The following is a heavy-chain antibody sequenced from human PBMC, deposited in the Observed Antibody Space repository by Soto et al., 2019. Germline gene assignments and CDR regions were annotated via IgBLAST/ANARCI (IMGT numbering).Heavy chain of an antibody. CDR1: GGSISSGDYY. CDR2: IYCSGST. Sequence: SETLSLTCTVSGGSISSGDYYWSWVRQPPGKGLEWIGNIYCSGSTHYNPSLKSRVTISVDTSKNQLSLQLSSVTAADTAVYYCARDPEYCSSSSCWYYFDYWGQGTLVTVSS. D-gene: IGHD2-2*01. CDR3: ARDPEYCSSSSCWYYFDY. V-gene: IGHV4-30-4*01. J-gene: IGHJ4*02.